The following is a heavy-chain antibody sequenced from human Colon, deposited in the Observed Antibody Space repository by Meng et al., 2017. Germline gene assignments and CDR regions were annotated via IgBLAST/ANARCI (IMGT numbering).Heavy chain of an antibody. CDR2: ISVGNGNT. CDR1: GYTFTTYA. Sequence: QVQLLQSGTEGKKPGASVRVSCKTSGYTFTTYAIQWGRQAPGQGPEWLGWISVGNGNTKYSQKFQDRVTITKDTSASTVYLELGSLKSEDTAVYYCARDLYGSGRFDYWGQGTLVTVSS. J-gene: IGHJ4*02. V-gene: IGHV1-3*01. D-gene: IGHD3-10*01. CDR3: ARDLYGSGRFDY.